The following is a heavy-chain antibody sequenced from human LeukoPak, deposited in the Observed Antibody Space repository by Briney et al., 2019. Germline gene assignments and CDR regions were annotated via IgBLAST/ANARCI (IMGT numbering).Heavy chain of an antibody. J-gene: IGHJ4*02. D-gene: IGHD6-19*01. CDR3: ARMYSSGTWGTYYFDY. CDR1: GFTVSSNY. CDR2: IYSGGST. Sequence: GGSLRLSCAASGFTVSSNYMSWVRQAPGKGLEWVSVIYSGGSTCYADSVKGRFTISRDNSKNTLYLQMNSLRAEDTAVYYCARMYSSGTWGTYYFDYWGQGTLVTVSS. V-gene: IGHV3-53*01.